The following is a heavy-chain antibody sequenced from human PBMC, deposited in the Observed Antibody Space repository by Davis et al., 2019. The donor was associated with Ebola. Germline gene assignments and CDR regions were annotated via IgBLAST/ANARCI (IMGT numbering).Heavy chain of an antibody. D-gene: IGHD3-16*02. CDR3: ARADYVWGSYRYAFDY. Sequence: AASVKVSCKASGYTFTSYGISWVRQAPGQGLEWMGWISAYNGNTNYAQKLQGRVTMTTDTSTSTAYMELSSLRSEDTAVYYCARADYVWGSYRYAFDYWGQGTLVTVSS. V-gene: IGHV1-18*01. CDR2: ISAYNGNT. J-gene: IGHJ4*02. CDR1: GYTFTSYG.